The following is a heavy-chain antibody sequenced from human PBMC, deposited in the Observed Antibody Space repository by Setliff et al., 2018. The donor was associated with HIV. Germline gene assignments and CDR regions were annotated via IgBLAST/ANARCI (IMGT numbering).Heavy chain of an antibody. Sequence: SETLSLTCAVYGGSFSAYHWSWIRQTPGKGLEWLGEINHSGSTAYNLALESRVSMSIDTSKNQFSLKLTSVTAADTAIYCVRANWGLPFDYWGRGTLVTVSS. CDR2: INHSGST. D-gene: IGHD7-27*01. CDR3: VRANWGLPFDY. V-gene: IGHV4-34*01. J-gene: IGHJ4*02. CDR1: GGSFSAYH.